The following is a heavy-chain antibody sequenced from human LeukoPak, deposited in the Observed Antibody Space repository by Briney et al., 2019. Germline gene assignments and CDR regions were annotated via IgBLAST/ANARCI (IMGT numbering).Heavy chain of an antibody. CDR3: VGGPIAVAGEDY. D-gene: IGHD6-13*01. CDR1: GFTFSSYS. CDR2: ISGGSGYI. J-gene: IGHJ4*02. Sequence: PGGSLRLSCAASGFTFSSYSMNWVRQAPGKGLEWVSSISGGSGYIYYADSVKGRFTISRDNARNSLYLQMNSLRAEDTAVYYCVGGPIAVAGEDYWGQGILVTVSS. V-gene: IGHV3-21*01.